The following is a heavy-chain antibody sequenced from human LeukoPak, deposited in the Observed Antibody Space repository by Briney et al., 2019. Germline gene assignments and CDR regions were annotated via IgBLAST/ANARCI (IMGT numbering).Heavy chain of an antibody. CDR1: GGSIXXXX. CDR2: IYYSGSX. D-gene: IGHD4-11*01. V-gene: IGHV4-59*01. Sequence: PSETLSLTCXVSGGSIXXXXXXXIRQPPGKGXXXXGYIYYSGSXDYNPXXKSRVTISVDTSKNQFSLKLSSVTAADTAVYYCAREGVTKYYFDYWGQGTLVTVSS. J-gene: IGHJ4*02. CDR3: AREGVTKYYFDY.